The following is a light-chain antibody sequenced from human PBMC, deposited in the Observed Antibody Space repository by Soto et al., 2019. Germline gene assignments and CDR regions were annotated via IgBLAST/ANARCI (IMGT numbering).Light chain of an antibody. CDR1: SSDVGGYNY. CDR3: CSYAGSYTSFV. CDR2: DVS. J-gene: IGLJ1*01. V-gene: IGLV2-11*01. Sequence: TVLPQPASVNESPRESITITRPGNSSDVGGYNYVSWYQQHPGKAPKLMIYDVSKRPSGVSDRFSGSKSGNTASLTTSGLQAEDEADYYCCSYAGSYTSFVFGTGTKVTVL.